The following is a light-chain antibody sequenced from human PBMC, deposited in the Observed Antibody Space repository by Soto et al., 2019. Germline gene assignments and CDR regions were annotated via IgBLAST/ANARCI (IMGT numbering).Light chain of an antibody. CDR3: QSYGIRLSASSPSGV. J-gene: IGLJ3*02. Sequence: QSVLTQPPSVSGAPGQRVTISCTGSSSNIGAGFDVHWYQQFPGTAPQLLIYGNNNRPSGVPYRFSGSKSGTSASLAITGLQAEDEAEYYCQSYGIRLSASSPSGVFGGGTQLTVL. V-gene: IGLV1-40*01. CDR2: GNN. CDR1: SSNIGAGFD.